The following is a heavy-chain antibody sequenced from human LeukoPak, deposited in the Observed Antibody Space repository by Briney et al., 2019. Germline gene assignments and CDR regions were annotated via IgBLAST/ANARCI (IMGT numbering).Heavy chain of an antibody. V-gene: IGHV3-33*06. CDR3: AKVCGGDCYFPDY. D-gene: IGHD2-21*02. Sequence: GGSRRLSCLASGYSFSDHGIYWIRQAPGIGLEWVAVVWYDGRKKYYADSVRGRFTISRDNSNNMLYLQMNSLRAEDMAVYYCAKVCGGDCYFPDYWGQGTLVTVSS. CDR2: VWYDGRKK. CDR1: GYSFSDHG. J-gene: IGHJ4*02.